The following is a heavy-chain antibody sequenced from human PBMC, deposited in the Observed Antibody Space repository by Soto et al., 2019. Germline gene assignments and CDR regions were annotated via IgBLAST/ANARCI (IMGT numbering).Heavy chain of an antibody. J-gene: IGHJ3*02. CDR3: AKDRASTGSQLGRWGIAFDI. V-gene: IGHV3-23*01. CDR2: ISGSGGST. CDR1: GFTFSSYA. Sequence: GGSLRLSCAASGFTFSSYAMSWVRQAPGKGLEWVSAISGSGGSTYYADSVKGRFTISRDNSKNTLYLQMNSLRAEDTAVYYCAKDRASTGSQLGRWGIAFDIWGQGTMVTVSS. D-gene: IGHD6-6*01.